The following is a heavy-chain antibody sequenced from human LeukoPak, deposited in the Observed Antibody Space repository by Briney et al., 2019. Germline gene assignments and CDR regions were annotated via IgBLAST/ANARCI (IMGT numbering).Heavy chain of an antibody. CDR1: GFTFSSYA. J-gene: IGHJ4*02. D-gene: IGHD5-24*01. CDR3: AKYKATGLAFFDC. CDR2: ISDNGGVT. Sequence: GGSLRLSCAASGFTFSSYALSWVRQAPGKGLEWVSVISDNGGVTSYADSVKGRFTISRDNSKHTLSLQMNSLRAEDTALYYCAKYKATGLAFFDCWGQGALVSVSS. V-gene: IGHV3-23*01.